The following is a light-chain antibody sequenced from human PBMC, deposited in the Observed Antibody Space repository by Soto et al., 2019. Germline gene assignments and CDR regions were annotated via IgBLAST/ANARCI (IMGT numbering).Light chain of an antibody. CDR1: QDIGND. CDR2: DAS. J-gene: IGKJ5*01. Sequence: DIQMTQSPSSLSASVGDRVTITCQASQDIGNDLNWYQQRTGKAPKILILDASSLDTGVPSRFSGSGSGTDFTFPISSLQSEDIPTYYCQQYYNVPITFGQGTRLEIK. CDR3: QQYYNVPIT. V-gene: IGKV1-33*01.